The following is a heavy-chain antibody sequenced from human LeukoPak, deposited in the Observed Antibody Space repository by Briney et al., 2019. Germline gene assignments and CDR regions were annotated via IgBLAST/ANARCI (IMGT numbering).Heavy chain of an antibody. V-gene: IGHV1-18*01. CDR3: ARDVVQGIFDY. CDR2: ISAYNGNT. Sequence: ASVKVSCKVSGYTLTELSMHWVRQAPGQGLEWMGWISAYNGNTNYAQKLQGRVTMTTDTSTSTAYMELRSLRSDDTAVYYCARDVVQGIFDYWGQGTLVTVSS. CDR1: GYTLTELS. J-gene: IGHJ4*02. D-gene: IGHD3-10*01.